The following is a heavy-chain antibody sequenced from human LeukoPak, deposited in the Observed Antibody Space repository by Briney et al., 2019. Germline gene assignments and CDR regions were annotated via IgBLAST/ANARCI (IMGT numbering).Heavy chain of an antibody. Sequence: PGGSLRLSCAASGFTFSSYEMNWVRQAPGKGLEWVSYISSSGSTIYYADSVKGRFTISRDNAKNSLYLQMNSLRAEDTAVYYCARDRVHRWDHWGQGTLVTVSS. CDR1: GFTFSSYE. J-gene: IGHJ4*02. CDR2: ISSSGSTI. D-gene: IGHD4-23*01. V-gene: IGHV3-48*03. CDR3: ARDRVHRWDH.